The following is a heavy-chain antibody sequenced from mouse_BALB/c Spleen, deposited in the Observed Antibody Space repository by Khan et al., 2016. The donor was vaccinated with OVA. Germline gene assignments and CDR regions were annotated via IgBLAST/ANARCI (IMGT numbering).Heavy chain of an antibody. Sequence: EVELVESGGGLVQPGGSRKLSCAASGFTFSSFGMHWVRQAPEKGLEWVAYINSGSSTIYYADPVKGRFTISRDNPKNTLFLRMTSLRSEDTAMYYYARGNWAYWGQGTTLTVSS. CDR1: GFTFSSFG. J-gene: IGHJ2*01. CDR2: INSGSSTI. V-gene: IGHV5-17*02. CDR3: ARGNWAY. D-gene: IGHD4-1*01.